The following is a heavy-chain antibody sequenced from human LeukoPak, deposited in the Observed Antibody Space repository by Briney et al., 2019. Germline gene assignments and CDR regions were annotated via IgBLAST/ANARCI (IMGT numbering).Heavy chain of an antibody. CDR3: ARDLYGSGSYYGGEYGMDV. CDR2: IYYSGST. V-gene: IGHV4-59*06. J-gene: IGHJ6*02. Sequence: SETLSLTCTVSGGSISSYYWSWIRQPPGKGLEWIGYIYYSGSTFYNPSLKSRVTISVDTSKNQFSLKLSSVTAADTAMYYCARDLYGSGSYYGGEYGMDVWGQGTTVTVSS. CDR1: GGSISSYY. D-gene: IGHD3-10*01.